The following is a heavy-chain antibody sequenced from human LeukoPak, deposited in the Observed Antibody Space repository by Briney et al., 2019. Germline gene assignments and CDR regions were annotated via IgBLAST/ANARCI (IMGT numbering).Heavy chain of an antibody. J-gene: IGHJ6*02. CDR2: ISSSGSTI. Sequence: PGGSLRLSCAASGFTFSDYYMSWIRQAPGKGLEWVSYISSSGSTIYYADSVKGRFTISRDNAKNSLSLQMNSLRAEDTALYYCAKGDYCSSVSCYAYYHYGMDVWGQGTTVTVSS. CDR3: AKGDYCSSVSCYAYYHYGMDV. D-gene: IGHD2-2*01. CDR1: GFTFSDYY. V-gene: IGHV3-11*01.